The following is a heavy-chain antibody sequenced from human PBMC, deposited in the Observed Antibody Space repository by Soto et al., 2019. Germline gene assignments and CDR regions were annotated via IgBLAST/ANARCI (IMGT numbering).Heavy chain of an antibody. CDR2: IYHSGST. J-gene: IGHJ4*02. CDR3: ARESKYYDILTGYYGFLDY. V-gene: IGHV4-38-2*02. Sequence: SETLSLTCAVSGYSISSGYYWGWIRQPPGKGLEWIGSIYHSGSTYYNPSLKSRVTISVDTAKNQFSLKLSSVTAADTAVYYCARESKYYDILTGYYGFLDYWGQGTLVTVSS. D-gene: IGHD3-9*01. CDR1: GYSISSGYY.